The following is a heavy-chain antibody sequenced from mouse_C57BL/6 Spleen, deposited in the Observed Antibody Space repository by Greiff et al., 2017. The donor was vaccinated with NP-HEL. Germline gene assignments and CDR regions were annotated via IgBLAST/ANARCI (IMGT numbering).Heavy chain of an antibody. Sequence: EVKLVESGGGLVKPGGSLKLSCAASGFTFSSYAMSWVRQTPEKRLEWVATISDGGSYTYYPDNVKGRFTISRDNAKNNLYLQMSHLKSEDTAMYYCARDLGRDYWGQGTTLTVSS. D-gene: IGHD4-1*01. CDR1: GFTFSSYA. CDR2: ISDGGSYT. J-gene: IGHJ2*01. CDR3: ARDLGRDY. V-gene: IGHV5-4*01.